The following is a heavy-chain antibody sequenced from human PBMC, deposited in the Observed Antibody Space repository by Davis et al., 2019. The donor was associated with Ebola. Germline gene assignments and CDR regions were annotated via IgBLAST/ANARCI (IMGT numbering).Heavy chain of an antibody. Sequence: GESLKISCAASGFTFSSYGMHWVRQAPGKGLEWVAVIWYDGSNKYYADSVKGRFTISRDNAKNSLYLQMNSLRAEDTAVYYCARAQESSGYSSGWAYWGQGTLVTVSS. D-gene: IGHD3-22*01. J-gene: IGHJ4*02. CDR1: GFTFSSYG. V-gene: IGHV3-33*01. CDR3: ARAQESSGYSSGWAY. CDR2: IWYDGSNK.